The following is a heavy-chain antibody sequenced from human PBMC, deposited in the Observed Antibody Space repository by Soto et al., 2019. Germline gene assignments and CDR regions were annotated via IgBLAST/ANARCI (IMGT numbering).Heavy chain of an antibody. D-gene: IGHD5-12*01. J-gene: IGHJ4*02. CDR2: INPSGGST. CDR3: AADGGYDSPFDY. V-gene: IGHV1-46*01. Sequence: ASVKVSCKASGYTFTSYYMHWVRQAPGQGLEWMGIINPSGGSTSYAQKFQGRVTMTRDTSTSTAYMELSSLRSDDTAVYYCAADGGYDSPFDYWGQGTLVTVSS. CDR1: GYTFTSYY.